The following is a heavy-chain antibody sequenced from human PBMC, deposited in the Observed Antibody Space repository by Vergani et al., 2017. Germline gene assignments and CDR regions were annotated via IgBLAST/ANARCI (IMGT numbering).Heavy chain of an antibody. D-gene: IGHD4-11*01. J-gene: IGHJ5*02. CDR1: GDSLRRGHY. Sequence: QVQLQESGPGLVKPSETLSLTCAVSGDSLRRGHYWAWIRQPPGKRLEWIGTVYQSGSTYYNPANRGQAAISVDKSKSQLLLRLTSVTAADTTLYYCARHVDYSDSNYPGDWFDPWGQGTLVTVSS. CDR3: ARHVDYSDSNYPGDWFDP. V-gene: IGHV4-38-2*01. CDR2: VYQSGST.